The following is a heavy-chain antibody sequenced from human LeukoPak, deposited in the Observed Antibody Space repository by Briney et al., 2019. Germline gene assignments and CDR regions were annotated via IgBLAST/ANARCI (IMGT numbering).Heavy chain of an antibody. J-gene: IGHJ4*02. CDR1: GFTFSSCG. CDR3: AKDRSSSWTFDY. CDR2: ISYDGSKK. V-gene: IGHV3-30*18. Sequence: GGSLRLSCAASGFTFSSCGMHWVRQAPGKGLEWVAVISYDGSKKYYADSVKGRFTISRDNSKNTLYLQMNSLRAEDTAVYYCAKDRSSSWTFDYWGQETLVTVSS. D-gene: IGHD6-13*01.